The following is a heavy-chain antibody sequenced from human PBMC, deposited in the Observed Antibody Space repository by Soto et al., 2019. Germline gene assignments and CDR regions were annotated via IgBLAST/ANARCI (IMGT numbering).Heavy chain of an antibody. Sequence: QVQLVESGGGVVQPGRSLRLSCAASGFTFSSYGMHWVRQAPGKGLEWVAVIWYDGSNKYYADSVKGRFTISRDNSKNTLYLQMNSLRAEDTAVYYCARVGAGYDYDHEVPYYYYGMDVWGQGTTVTVSS. CDR1: GFTFSSYG. V-gene: IGHV3-33*01. CDR2: IWYDGSNK. CDR3: ARVGAGYDYDHEVPYYYYGMDV. D-gene: IGHD4-17*01. J-gene: IGHJ6*02.